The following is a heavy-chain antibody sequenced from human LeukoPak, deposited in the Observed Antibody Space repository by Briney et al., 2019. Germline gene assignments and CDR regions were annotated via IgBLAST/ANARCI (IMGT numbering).Heavy chain of an antibody. CDR1: GGSSRSGDYY. V-gene: IGHV4-61*08. Sequence: SETLSLTCAVSGGSSRSGDYYWSWIRQPPGKGLEWLGYIYYSGSTNYNPSLKSRVTISVDTSKNQFSLKLSSVTAADTAVYYCAREHHVERATRWFDPWGQGTLVTVSS. CDR3: AREHHVERATRWFDP. J-gene: IGHJ5*02. D-gene: IGHD5-24*01. CDR2: IYYSGST.